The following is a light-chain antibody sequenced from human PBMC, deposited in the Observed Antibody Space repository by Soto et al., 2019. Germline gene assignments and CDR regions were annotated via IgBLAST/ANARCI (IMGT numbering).Light chain of an antibody. V-gene: IGKV3-15*01. CDR2: GAS. CDR3: QQYENWYT. CDR1: QSVSSN. J-gene: IGKJ2*01. Sequence: EIVLTQSPATLSVSPGERATLSCRASQSVSSNLAWYQQKPGQAPRLLIFGASTRATGVPARFSGSGSGTEFALTISTLQSEDFAIYYCQQYENWYTFVQGTKLEIK.